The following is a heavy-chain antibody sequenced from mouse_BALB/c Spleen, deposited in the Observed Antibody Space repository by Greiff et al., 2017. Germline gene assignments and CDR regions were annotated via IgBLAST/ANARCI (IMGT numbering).Heavy chain of an antibody. D-gene: IGHD1-1*01. Sequence: VKLMESGPGLVAPSQSLSITCTVSGFSLTSYGVHWVRQPPGKGLEWLGVIWAGGSTNYNSALMSRLSISKDNSKSQVFLKMNSLQTDDTAMYYCARDSRSYYGSSHAMDYWGQGTSVTVSS. CDR2: IWAGGST. CDR3: ARDSRSYYGSSHAMDY. J-gene: IGHJ4*01. CDR1: GFSLTSYG. V-gene: IGHV2-9*02.